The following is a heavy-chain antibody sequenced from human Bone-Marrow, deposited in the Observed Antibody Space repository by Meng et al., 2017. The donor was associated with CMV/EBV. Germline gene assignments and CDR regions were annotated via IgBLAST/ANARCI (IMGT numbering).Heavy chain of an antibody. CDR3: ARGWQLLNP. J-gene: IGHJ5*02. D-gene: IGHD6-6*01. CDR2: ISYDGSNK. V-gene: IGHV3-30-3*01. Sequence: GESLKISWAASGFTFSSYAMHWVRQAPGKGLEWVAVISYDGSNKYYADSVKGRFTISRDNSKNKVYLQMESLRAEDTAVYYCARGWQLLNPWGQGTLVTVSS. CDR1: GFTFSSYA.